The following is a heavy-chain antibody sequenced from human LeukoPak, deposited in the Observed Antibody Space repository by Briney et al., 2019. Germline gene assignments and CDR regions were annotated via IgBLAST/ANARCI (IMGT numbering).Heavy chain of an antibody. D-gene: IGHD2-15*01. J-gene: IGHJ4*02. CDR2: MNPNSGNT. V-gene: IGHV1-8*03. CDR3: ARGRLSCSGGSCSSFDY. Sequence: ASVKVSCKASGYTFTSYDINWVRQATGQGLEWMGWMNPNSGNTGYAQKFQGGVTITRNTSISTAYMELSSLRSEDTAVYYCARGRLSCSGGSCSSFDYWGQGTLVTVSS. CDR1: GYTFTSYD.